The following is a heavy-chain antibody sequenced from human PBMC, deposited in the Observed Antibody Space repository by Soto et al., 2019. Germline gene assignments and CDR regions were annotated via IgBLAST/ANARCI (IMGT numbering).Heavy chain of an antibody. J-gene: IGHJ4*02. Sequence: PGGSLRLSCAASGFTFSTYGVHWVRQAPGKGLEWVAVVWSDGSKELYADSVEDRFTIFRDNSQNTVYLQMNSLRAEDTAVYYCARRSSGTHGVDYWGQGTMVTVSS. CDR3: ARRSSGTHGVDY. CDR1: GFTFSTYG. V-gene: IGHV3-33*01. D-gene: IGHD1-26*01. CDR2: VWSDGSKE.